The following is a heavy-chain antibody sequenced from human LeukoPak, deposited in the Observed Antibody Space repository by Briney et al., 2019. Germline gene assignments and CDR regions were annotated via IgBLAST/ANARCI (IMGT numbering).Heavy chain of an antibody. V-gene: IGHV3-13*01. J-gene: IGHJ5*02. CDR1: GFTFSGYD. Sequence: GGSLRLSCVTSGFTFSGYDMHWVRQATGKGLEWVSAFHSDGETYYSDSVKGRFAISRENAKNSLYLQMNSLRAGDTAVYYCTRGSGPGVTTIAPWGQGTLVTVSS. CDR2: FHSDGET. D-gene: IGHD5-12*01. CDR3: TRGSGPGVTTIAP.